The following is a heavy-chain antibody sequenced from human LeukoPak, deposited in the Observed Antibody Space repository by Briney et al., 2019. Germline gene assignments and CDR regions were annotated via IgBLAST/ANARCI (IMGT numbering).Heavy chain of an antibody. J-gene: IGHJ4*02. V-gene: IGHV4-59*02. Sequence: SETLSLTCTVAGVSVGTYYWSWSRQSPGRGLEWIGYIFSDGTTNYNPSLKSRVTISIETSKNQFSLKLSSVTAADAAVYYCARGSEWFGKFDFWGLGTLVTVS. D-gene: IGHD3-10*01. CDR2: IFSDGTT. CDR3: ARGSEWFGKFDF. CDR1: GVSVGTYY.